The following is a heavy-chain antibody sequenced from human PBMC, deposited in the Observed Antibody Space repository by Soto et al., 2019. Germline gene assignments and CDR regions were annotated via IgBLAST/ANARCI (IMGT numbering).Heavy chain of an antibody. CDR3: AKYSGRTIFRHGMDV. J-gene: IGHJ6*02. Sequence: GGSLRLSCAASGFTFSSYAMSWVRQAPGKGLEWVSAISGSGGSTYYADSVKGRFTISRDNSKNTLYLQMNSLRAEGTAVYYCAKYSGRTIFRHGMDVWGQGTTVTVSS. CDR2: ISGSGGST. V-gene: IGHV3-23*01. CDR1: GFTFSSYA. D-gene: IGHD3-9*01.